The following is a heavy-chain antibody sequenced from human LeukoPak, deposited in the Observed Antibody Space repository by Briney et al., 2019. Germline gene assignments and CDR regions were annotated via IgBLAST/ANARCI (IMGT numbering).Heavy chain of an antibody. CDR3: AKATTGASLVETDY. V-gene: IGHV3-23*01. Sequence: GGSLRLSCAASGFTFSSYAMSWVRQAPGKGLEWVSDISGSGGSTYYANSVEGRFTISRDNSKNTLYLQMNGLGAEDTAVYYCAKATTGASLVETDYWGQGTLVAVSS. D-gene: IGHD4-17*01. J-gene: IGHJ4*02. CDR2: ISGSGGST. CDR1: GFTFSSYA.